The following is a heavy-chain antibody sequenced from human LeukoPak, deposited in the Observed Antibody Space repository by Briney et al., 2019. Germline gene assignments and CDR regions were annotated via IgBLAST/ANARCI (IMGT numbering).Heavy chain of an antibody. V-gene: IGHV1-18*01. CDR3: ARDRLSYYDFAGLDY. CDR1: GYTFTSYA. CDR2: ISAYNGNT. D-gene: IGHD3-3*01. J-gene: IGHJ4*02. Sequence: GASVKVSCKASGYTFTSYAMHWVRQAPGQRLEWMGWISAYNGNTNYAQKLQGRVTMTTDTSTSTAYMELRSLRSDDTAVYYCARDRLSYYDFAGLDYWGQGTLVTVSS.